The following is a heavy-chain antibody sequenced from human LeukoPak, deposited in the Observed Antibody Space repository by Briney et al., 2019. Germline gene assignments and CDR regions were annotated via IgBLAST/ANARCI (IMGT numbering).Heavy chain of an antibody. V-gene: IGHV3-23*01. CDR1: GFTFSIYA. J-gene: IGHJ4*02. CDR3: AKGGRDIVVVPAVTDY. D-gene: IGHD2-2*01. CDR2: ISGSGGST. Sequence: PGGALRLSCAASGFTFSIYAMSWVRQAPGKGLEWVSAISGSGGSTYYTDSVKGRFTTSRDNSTNTLYLQMNSLRAEDTAVYYCAKGGRDIVVVPAVTDYWGQGTLVTVPS.